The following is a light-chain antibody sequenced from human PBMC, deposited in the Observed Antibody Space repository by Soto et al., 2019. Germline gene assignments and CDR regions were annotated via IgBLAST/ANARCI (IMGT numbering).Light chain of an antibody. CDR1: RDVGSD. CDR2: AAS. J-gene: IGKJ1*01. CDR3: IQDYGESWT. V-gene: IGKV1-6*01. Sequence: QMTQSPSSLSASVGEKIIITCRASRDVGSDVSWYQQKPGQAPKLLIYAASNLYTGVPSRFSGSRSGTEFTLTMSSLQPEDFASYYCIQDYGESWTFGQGTKVEIE.